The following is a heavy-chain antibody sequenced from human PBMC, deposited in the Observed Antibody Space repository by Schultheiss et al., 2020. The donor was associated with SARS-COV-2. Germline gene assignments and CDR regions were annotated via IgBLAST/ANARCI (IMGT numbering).Heavy chain of an antibody. D-gene: IGHD5-18*01. Sequence: GGSLRLSCSASGFTFSSYAMHWVRQAPGKGLEYVSAISSNGGSTYYADSVKGRFTISRENAKNSLYLQMNSLRAEDTAVYYCARDPNTAMVRAHDYWGQGTLVTVSS. V-gene: IGHV3-64*04. CDR2: ISSNGGST. CDR3: ARDPNTAMVRAHDY. CDR1: GFTFSSYA. J-gene: IGHJ4*02.